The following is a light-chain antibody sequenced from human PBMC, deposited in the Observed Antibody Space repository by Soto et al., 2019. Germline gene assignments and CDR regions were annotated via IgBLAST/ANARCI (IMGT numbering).Light chain of an antibody. CDR2: KVS. V-gene: IGKV2-30*01. Sequence: DVVMTQSPLSLPVTLGQPASISCRSSQSLIFSDGNTYLTWFQQRPGQSPRRLIYKVSNRDSGVPDRFSGSGSGTDFTLKISRVEAEDVAVYYCMQGIHWPKTFGQGTKVEIK. CDR3: MQGIHWPKT. J-gene: IGKJ1*01. CDR1: QSLIFSDGNTY.